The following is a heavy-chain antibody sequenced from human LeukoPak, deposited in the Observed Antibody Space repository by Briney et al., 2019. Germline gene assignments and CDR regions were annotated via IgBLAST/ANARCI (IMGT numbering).Heavy chain of an antibody. V-gene: IGHV5-51*01. D-gene: IGHD5-18*01. J-gene: IGHJ4*02. CDR1: GCSFTSYW. CDR2: IYPGDSDT. CDR3: ARLLPDVDTASDY. Sequence: GEALEISCKGSGCSFTSYWIGWVRPMPGKGLGGMGIIYPGDSDTRYSPSFQGQVTISADKSISTAYLQWSSLKASDTAMYYCARLLPDVDTASDYWGQGTLVTVSS.